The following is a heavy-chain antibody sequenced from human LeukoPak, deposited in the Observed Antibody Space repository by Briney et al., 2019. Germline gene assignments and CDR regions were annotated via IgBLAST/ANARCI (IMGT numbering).Heavy chain of an antibody. V-gene: IGHV3-30*04. CDR3: ARETDVDTAMGDY. CDR2: ISYDGSNK. CDR1: GFTFNNYA. J-gene: IGHJ4*02. D-gene: IGHD5-18*01. Sequence: GGSLRLSCAASGFTFNNYAMHWVRQAPGRGLEGVAVISYDGSNKYYADSVKGRFTISRDNFKNTLYLQMNSLRAEDTAVYYCARETDVDTAMGDYWGQGTLVTVSS.